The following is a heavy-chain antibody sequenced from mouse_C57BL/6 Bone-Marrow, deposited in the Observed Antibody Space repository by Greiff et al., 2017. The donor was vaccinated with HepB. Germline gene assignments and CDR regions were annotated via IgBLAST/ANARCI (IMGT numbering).Heavy chain of an antibody. CDR1: GFSFNTYA. D-gene: IGHD1-1*01. Sequence: EVKLVESGGGLVQPKGSLKLSCAASGFSFNTYAMNWVRQAPGKGLEWVARIRSKSNNYATYYADSVKDRFTISRDDSESMLYLQMNNLKTEDTAMYYCVRHYYGSSYGFADWGQGTLVTVSA. J-gene: IGHJ3*01. CDR2: IRSKSNNYAT. V-gene: IGHV10-1*01. CDR3: VRHYYGSSYGFAD.